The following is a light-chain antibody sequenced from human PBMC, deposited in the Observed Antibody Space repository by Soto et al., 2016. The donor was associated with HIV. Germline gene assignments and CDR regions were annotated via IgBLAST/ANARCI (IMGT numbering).Light chain of an antibody. CDR3: QQFDHMPPIT. CDR1: QDITNS. Sequence: DIQMTQSPSSLSASVGDTITITCQASQDITNSLNWFQHKPGKAPKLLIHEASKLEAGVPSRFSGRGSGTHFTFTTTNLQSEDFATYFCQQFDHMPPITFGGGTKVEIK. V-gene: IGKV1-33*01. J-gene: IGKJ4*01. CDR2: EAS.